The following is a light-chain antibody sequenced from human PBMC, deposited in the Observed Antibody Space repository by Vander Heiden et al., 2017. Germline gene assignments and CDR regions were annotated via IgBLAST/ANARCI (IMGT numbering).Light chain of an antibody. CDR2: RAS. CDR3: QQYYRYSVT. V-gene: IGKV1-5*03. J-gene: IGKJ1*01. Sequence: DIQTTQSPSTLSTSVGARVTISCRASQRISRWLASYQQKPGKATKFLIYRASNLESGVQSRFSGSGSGTEFTLTISSLQHDDFVTYYCQQYYRYSVTFGQGTKVDIK. CDR1: QRISRW.